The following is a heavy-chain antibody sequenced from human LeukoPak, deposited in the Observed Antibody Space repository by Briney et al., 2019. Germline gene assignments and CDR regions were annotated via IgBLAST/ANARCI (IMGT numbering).Heavy chain of an antibody. CDR3: TTRIFH. J-gene: IGHJ4*02. D-gene: IGHD2/OR15-2a*01. V-gene: IGHV3-15*01. CDR1: TLTFSNAW. CDR2: IKSKTDGGTT. Sequence: PGRSMRLSCAASTLTFSNAWMNCDRPPPGKGLEWVGRIKSKTDGGTTDYAAPVKGRFTISRHDSKNTLYLQMSSLKTEDTAVYYCTTRIFHWGQGTLVTVSS.